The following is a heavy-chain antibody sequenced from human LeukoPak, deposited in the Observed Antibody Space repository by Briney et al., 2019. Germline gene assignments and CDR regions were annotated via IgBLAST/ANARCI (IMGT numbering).Heavy chain of an antibody. D-gene: IGHD6-13*01. CDR2: IDPNGGGT. CDR3: ARGGGLAAAGTRFDY. V-gene: IGHV1-2*02. J-gene: IGHJ4*02. CDR1: GYTFTGYY. Sequence: ASVKVSCKASGYTFTGYYMHWVRQAPGQGLEWMGWIDPNGGGTKCAQKFQGRVTMARDTSISTAYMELSRLTSDDTAVYYCARGGGLAAAGTRFDYWGQGTQVTVSS.